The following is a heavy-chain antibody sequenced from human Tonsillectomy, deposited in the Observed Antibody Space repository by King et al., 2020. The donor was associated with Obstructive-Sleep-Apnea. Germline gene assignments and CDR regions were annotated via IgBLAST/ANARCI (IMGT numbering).Heavy chain of an antibody. CDR3: AREEWSNVYFDY. Sequence: VQLVESGGGVVQPGRSLRLSCAAAGFTFSSYAMHWVRQAPDKGLEWGAVISYDGSNKYYADPVKGRFTISRDNVKNTLYLQMNSLRAEDTAVYYCAREEWSNVYFDYWGQGTLVTVSS. CDR2: ISYDGSNK. V-gene: IGHV3-30*04. J-gene: IGHJ4*02. D-gene: IGHD3-3*01. CDR1: GFTFSSYA.